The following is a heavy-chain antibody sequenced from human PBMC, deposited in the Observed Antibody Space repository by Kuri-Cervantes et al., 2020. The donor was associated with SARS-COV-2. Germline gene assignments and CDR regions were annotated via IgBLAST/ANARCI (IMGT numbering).Heavy chain of an antibody. CDR3: ARVPTPYYYYYMDV. CDR1: GGSISSYY. J-gene: IGHJ6*03. D-gene: IGHD4-17*01. Sequence: SETLSLTCTVSGGSISSYYWSWIRQPAGKGLEWIGRIYTSGSTNYNPSLKSRVTISVDTSKNQFSPKLSSVTAADTAVYYCARVPTPYYYYYMDVWGKGTTVTVSS. CDR2: IYTSGST. V-gene: IGHV4-4*07.